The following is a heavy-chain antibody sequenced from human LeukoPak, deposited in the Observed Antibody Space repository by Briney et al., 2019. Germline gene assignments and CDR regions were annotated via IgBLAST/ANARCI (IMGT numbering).Heavy chain of an antibody. CDR3: ARHPYDILTGPSFDY. D-gene: IGHD3-9*01. J-gene: IGHJ4*02. CDR2: INRDGRST. CDR1: GFTFSSDW. Sequence: PGGSLRLSCAASGFTFSSDWMHWVRQVPGKGLVWVSRINRDGRSTTYADSVKGRFTISRDNAKNTLYLQMNSLRAEDTAVYYCARHPYDILTGPSFDYWGQGTLVTVSS. V-gene: IGHV3-74*01.